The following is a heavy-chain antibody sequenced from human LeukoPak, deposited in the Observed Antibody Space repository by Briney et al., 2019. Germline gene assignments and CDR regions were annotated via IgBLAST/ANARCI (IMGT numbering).Heavy chain of an antibody. CDR3: ARPVRGGNSPGDAFDI. V-gene: IGHV1-69*13. Sequence: GASVKVSCKASGGAFRNYAISWVRQAPGHGLEWMGGSIPIFGTANYAQKFQDRVTITADESTSTAYMELSSLRSEDTAVYYCARPVRGGNSPGDAFDIWGQGTMVTVSS. CDR1: GGAFRNYA. J-gene: IGHJ3*02. CDR2: SIPIFGTA. D-gene: IGHD4-23*01.